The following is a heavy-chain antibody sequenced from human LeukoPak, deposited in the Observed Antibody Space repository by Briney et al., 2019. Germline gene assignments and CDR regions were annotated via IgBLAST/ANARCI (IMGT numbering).Heavy chain of an antibody. J-gene: IGHJ4*02. CDR1: GFTFDDYA. CDR3: AKGGFGSGYYYSYFDY. D-gene: IGHD3-22*01. V-gene: IGHV3-9*01. CDR2: ISWNSGSI. Sequence: GGSLRLSCAASGFTFDDYAMHWVRQAPGKGLEWVSGISWNSGSIGYADSVKGRFTISRDNAKNSLYLQMNSLRAEDTALYYCAKGGFGSGYYYSYFDYWGQGTLVTVSS.